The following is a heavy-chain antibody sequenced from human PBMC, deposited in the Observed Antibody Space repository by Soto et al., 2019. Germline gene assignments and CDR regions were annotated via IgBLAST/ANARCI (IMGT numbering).Heavy chain of an antibody. J-gene: IGHJ5*02. D-gene: IGHD5-12*01. CDR2: IPSRGRP. V-gene: IGHV4-30-4*01. Sequence: QVQLRESGPGLVKPSQTLSLTCSVSGASVAGGSYYWSWVRQPPGKGLEWIGYIPSRGRPFYNPSLTSRGTISADTSKNQLSLQFTSVTAADTAVYYCARDTYSGYDFGLWGQGTLVTVSS. CDR1: GASVAGGSYY. CDR3: ARDTYSGYDFGL.